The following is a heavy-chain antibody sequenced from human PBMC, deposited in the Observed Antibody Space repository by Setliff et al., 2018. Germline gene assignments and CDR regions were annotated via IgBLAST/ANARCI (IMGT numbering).Heavy chain of an antibody. J-gene: IGHJ5*02. D-gene: IGHD1-1*01. CDR1: GDSISDAS. CDR2: VFYNGAA. CDR3: ARGGGGYPAAS. V-gene: IGHV4-59*01. Sequence: SETLSLTCTVSGDSISDASIMAWIRQPPGKGLEFIGYVFYNGAAKYDPSLKSRVTMSVDTSKTQFSLKLNSMTTADPAVYYCARGGGGYPAASWGQGILVTVSS.